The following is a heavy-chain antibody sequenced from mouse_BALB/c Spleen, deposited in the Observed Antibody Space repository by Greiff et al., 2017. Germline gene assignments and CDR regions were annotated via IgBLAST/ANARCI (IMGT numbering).Heavy chain of an antibody. CDR3: ARFDYDNYAMDY. D-gene: IGHD2-4*01. CDR1: GYSITSDYA. Sequence: EVKLMESGPGLVKPSQSLSLTCTVTGYSITSDYAWNWIRQFPGNKLEWMGYISYSGSTSYNPSLKSRISITRDTSKNQFFLQLNSVTTEDTATYYCARFDYDNYAMDYWGQGTSVTVSS. CDR2: ISYSGST. V-gene: IGHV3-2*02. J-gene: IGHJ4*01.